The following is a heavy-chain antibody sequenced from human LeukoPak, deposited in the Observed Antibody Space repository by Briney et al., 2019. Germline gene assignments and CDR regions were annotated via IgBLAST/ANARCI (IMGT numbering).Heavy chain of an antibody. J-gene: IGHJ4*02. Sequence: ASVKVSCKASGYTFTGYYMHWVRQAPGQGLEWMGWINPNSGGTNYAQKFQGRVTMTRDTSISTAYMELSRLRSDDTAVYYCARGKWGSSSSGDYWGQGTLVTVSS. CDR3: ARGKWGSSSSGDY. CDR2: INPNSGGT. V-gene: IGHV1-2*02. D-gene: IGHD6-6*01. CDR1: GYTFTGYY.